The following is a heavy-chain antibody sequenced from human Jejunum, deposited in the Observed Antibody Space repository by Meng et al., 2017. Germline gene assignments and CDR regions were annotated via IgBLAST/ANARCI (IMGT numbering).Heavy chain of an antibody. J-gene: IGHJ5*02. CDR2: ISPHSGGT. CDR3: ARDPGLDR. V-gene: IGHV1-2*06. CDR1: GYTFTASS. Sequence: HVQLVQSGAEVKDPGSSLKVSCKASGYTFTASSLNWVRQAPEQGLEWMGRISPHSGGTDYAQNFQGRVTLTRDTSISTAYMQVSGLTSDDTAVYYCARDPGLDRWGRGTLVTVSS.